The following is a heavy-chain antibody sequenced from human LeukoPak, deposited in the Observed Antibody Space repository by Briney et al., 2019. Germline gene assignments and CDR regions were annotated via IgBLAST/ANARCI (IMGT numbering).Heavy chain of an antibody. D-gene: IGHD3-16*02. J-gene: IGHJ4*02. CDR1: GYTFTSYY. CDR3: ARDRGYDYVWGSYRYNPPGY. CDR2: INPSGGST. Sequence: ASVKVSCKSSGYTFTSYYMHWVRQAPGQGLEWMGIINPSGGSTSYAQKFQGRVTMTRDTPTSTVYMELSSLRSEDTAVYYCARDRGYDYVWGSYRYNPPGYWGQGTLVTVSS. V-gene: IGHV1-46*01.